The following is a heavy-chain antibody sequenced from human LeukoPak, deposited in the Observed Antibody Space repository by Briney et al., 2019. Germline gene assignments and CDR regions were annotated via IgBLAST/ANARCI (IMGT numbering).Heavy chain of an antibody. CDR3: AKQSKFCRDGSCYSSYFDY. CDR1: GITFDDYA. J-gene: IGHJ4*02. CDR2: ISRVGDTT. V-gene: IGHV3-43*02. Sequence: GGSLRLSCAASGITFDDYAMHWVRQAPGKGLEWVSLISRVGDTTFYADSVKGRFTISRDNSKNSLYLQMRSLTTEDTALYYCAKQSKFCRDGSCYSSYFDYWGQGTLVTVCS. D-gene: IGHD2-15*01.